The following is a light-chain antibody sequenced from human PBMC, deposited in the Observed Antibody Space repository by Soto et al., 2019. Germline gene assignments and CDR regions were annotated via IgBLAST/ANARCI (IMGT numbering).Light chain of an antibody. CDR3: AAWDDSLSGPRV. V-gene: IGLV1-47*01. Sequence: QSVLPQPPSASGTPGQRVTISCSGSSSNIGSNYVYWYQQLPGTAPKLLIYRNNQRPSGVPDRFSGSKSGTSASLAISGLRSEDEADYYCAAWDDSLSGPRVFGGGTKVTVL. J-gene: IGLJ3*02. CDR1: SSNIGSNY. CDR2: RNN.